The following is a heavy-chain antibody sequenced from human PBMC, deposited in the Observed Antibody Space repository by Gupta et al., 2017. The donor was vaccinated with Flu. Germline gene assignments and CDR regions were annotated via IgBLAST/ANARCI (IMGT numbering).Heavy chain of an antibody. Sequence: QVQLVQSGADVKKPLASVKVSCKASGYSFTDYGILWVRPAPGHGLERMGGINTYNRITNYGEKLHGRVTMTSDTSTTTADMDMPGLSSEDTAVDYCAKDLRYRDHWGQGTLVTVSS. CDR3: AKDLRYRDH. V-gene: IGHV1-18*01. CDR2: INTYNRIT. J-gene: IGHJ4*02. CDR1: GYSFTDYG. D-gene: IGHD1-26*01.